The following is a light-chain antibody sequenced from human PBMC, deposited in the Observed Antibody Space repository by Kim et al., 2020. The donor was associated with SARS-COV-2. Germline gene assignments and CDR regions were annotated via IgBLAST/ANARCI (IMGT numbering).Light chain of an antibody. V-gene: IGKV3-15*01. CDR2: GAS. CDR1: QSVSSN. CDR3: QQYNNWPPYT. Sequence: VSAGERANLSGRASQSVSSNVAWYQQNAGKATRLLIDGASNRATGIPARFSGSGSGTEFTLTISSLQSEEFAVYYCQQYNNWPPYTLGQGTKLEI. J-gene: IGKJ2*01.